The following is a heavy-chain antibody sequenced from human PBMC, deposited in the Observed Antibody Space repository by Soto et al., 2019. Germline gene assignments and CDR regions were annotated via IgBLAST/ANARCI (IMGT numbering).Heavy chain of an antibody. CDR3: ARGFQWLTFDY. CDR1: GSSISSGGYS. V-gene: IGHV4-30-2*01. J-gene: IGHJ4*02. D-gene: IGHD6-19*01. Sequence: QLQLQESGSGLVKPSQTLSLTCAVSGSSISSGGYSWSWIRQPPGKGLEWIGYIYHSGSTYYNPSLKSRVTISVDRSKNQFSLKLSSVTAADTAVYYCARGFQWLTFDYWGQGTLVTVSS. CDR2: IYHSGST.